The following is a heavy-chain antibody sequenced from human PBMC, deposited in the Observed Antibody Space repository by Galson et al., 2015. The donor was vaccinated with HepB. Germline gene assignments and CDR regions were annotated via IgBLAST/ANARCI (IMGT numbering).Heavy chain of an antibody. D-gene: IGHD3-22*01. CDR3: ATTPPPRRRAEYYYDSSGYYSHFDY. V-gene: IGHV1-24*01. CDR1: GYALTELS. Sequence: SVKVSCKVSGYALTELSMHWVRQAPGKGLEWMGGFDPEDGETIYAQKFQGRVTMTEDTSTDTAYMELSSLRSEDTAVYYCATTPPPRRRAEYYYDSSGYYSHFDYWGQGTLVTVSS. J-gene: IGHJ4*02. CDR2: FDPEDGET.